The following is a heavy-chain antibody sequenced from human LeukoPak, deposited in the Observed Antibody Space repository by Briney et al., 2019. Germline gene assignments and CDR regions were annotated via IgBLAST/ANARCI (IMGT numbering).Heavy chain of an antibody. CDR2: ITGSATST. D-gene: IGHD2-21*01. Sequence: GGSLRLSCAASGFTFSTYGMHWVRQAPGKGLEWVSGITGSATSTYYSGSVKGRFTISRDNAKNTLYLQMNSLRAEDTAVYYCARDGVEFYNWFDPWGQGTLVTVSS. CDR3: ARDGVEFYNWFDP. CDR1: GFTFSTYG. V-gene: IGHV3-23*01. J-gene: IGHJ5*02.